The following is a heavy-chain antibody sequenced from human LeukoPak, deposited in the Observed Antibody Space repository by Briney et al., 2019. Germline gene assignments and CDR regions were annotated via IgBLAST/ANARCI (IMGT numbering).Heavy chain of an antibody. D-gene: IGHD2-2*01. CDR1: GFPVNKYE. CDR2: VDAGATST. V-gene: IGHV3-48*03. J-gene: IGHJ4*02. CDR3: ARAPITSPFYFDY. Sequence: GGSLRLSCAASGFPVNKYEIHWVRQAPGKGLEWISYVDAGATSTNYADSVWGRFTISRDNAKNSLYLQMDSLRAEDTALYYCARAPITSPFYFDYWGQGTLVTVSS.